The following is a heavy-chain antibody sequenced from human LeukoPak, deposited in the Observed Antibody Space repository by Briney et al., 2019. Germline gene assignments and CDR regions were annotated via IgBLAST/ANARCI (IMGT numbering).Heavy chain of an antibody. CDR2: MNPNSGNT. CDR1: GYTFTSYD. D-gene: IGHD4-17*01. Sequence: ASVTVSCKASGYTFTSYDINWVRQATGQGLEWMGWMNPNSGNTGYAQNFQGRVTITRNTSIRTAYMELSSLRSEDTAVYYCARGGTVTTIPGGIPGDYWGQGTLVTVSS. CDR3: ARGGTVTTIPGGIPGDY. V-gene: IGHV1-8*01. J-gene: IGHJ4*02.